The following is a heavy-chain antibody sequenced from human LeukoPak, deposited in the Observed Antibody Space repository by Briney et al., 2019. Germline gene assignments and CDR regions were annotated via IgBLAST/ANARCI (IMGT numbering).Heavy chain of an antibody. CDR1: GYSISSGYY. CDR2: IYTSGST. V-gene: IGHV4-38-2*02. J-gene: IGHJ4*02. CDR3: ASEYSYGQFDY. D-gene: IGHD5-18*01. Sequence: SEALSLTCTVSGYSISSGYYWGWIRQPPGKGLEWIGRIYTSGSTNYNPSLKSRVTISIDTSKKQFSLYLSSVTAADTAVYYCASEYSYGQFDYWGQGTVVTVSS.